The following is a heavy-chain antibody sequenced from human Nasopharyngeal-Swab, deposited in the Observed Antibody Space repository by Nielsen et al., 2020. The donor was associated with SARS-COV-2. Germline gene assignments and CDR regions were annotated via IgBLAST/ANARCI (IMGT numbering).Heavy chain of an antibody. J-gene: IGHJ1*01. CDR3: ARYGSTYYYDSSGYTQGVYFQH. V-gene: IGHV4-59*13. CDR2: IYFSGST. CDR1: GGSISSYY. Sequence: GSLRLSCTVSGGSISSYYWSWIRQPPGKGLEWIGYIYFSGSTSYNPSLKSRVTISVDTSKNQFSLKLSSVTAADTAVYYCARYGSTYYYDSSGYTQGVYFQHWGQGTLVTVSS. D-gene: IGHD3-22*01.